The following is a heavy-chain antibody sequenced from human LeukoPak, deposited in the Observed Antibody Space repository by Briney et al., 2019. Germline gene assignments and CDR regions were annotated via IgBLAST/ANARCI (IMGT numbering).Heavy chain of an antibody. V-gene: IGHV1-18*01. CDR2: TSIYNGKT. CDR3: ARVCRIVVVTAEGGWFDP. J-gene: IGHJ5*02. D-gene: IGHD2-21*02. CDR1: GYRFTAYG. Sequence: ASVTVSCKASGYRFTAYGVGWLRQAPGHGLEWVGWTSIYNGKTYYAQRFQDRVTMTTDTSTSTVYMELRSLRSDDTAVYYCARVCRIVVVTAEGGWFDPWGQGTLVTVSS.